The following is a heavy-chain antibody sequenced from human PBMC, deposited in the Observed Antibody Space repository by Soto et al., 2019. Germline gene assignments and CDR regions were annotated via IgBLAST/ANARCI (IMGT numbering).Heavy chain of an antibody. D-gene: IGHD1-26*01. CDR2: FDPEDGET. V-gene: IGHV1-24*01. CDR3: ATERPKPSGSYYDAFDI. Sequence: ASVKVSCKVSGYTLTELSMHWVRQAPGKWLEWMGGFDPEDGETIYARKFQGRVTMTEDTSTDTAYMELSSLRSEDTAVYYCATERPKPSGSYYDAFDIWGQGTMVTVSS. J-gene: IGHJ3*02. CDR1: GYTLTELS.